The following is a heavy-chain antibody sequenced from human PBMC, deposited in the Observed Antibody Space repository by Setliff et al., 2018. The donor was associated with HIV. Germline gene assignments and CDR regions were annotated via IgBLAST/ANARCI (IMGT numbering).Heavy chain of an antibody. D-gene: IGHD2-21*02. CDR1: GDSISSGNYY. CDR2: IYSTGST. J-gene: IGHJ4*02. Sequence: SETLSLTCTFSGDSISSGNYYWSWIRQPAGKGLEWIGRIYSTGSTNYNPSLKSRVTISLDTSKMQFSLRLTSVTAADTAVYYCATLDPSGGNFLAYWGQGTLVTVSS. V-gene: IGHV4-61*02. CDR3: ATLDPSGGNFLAY.